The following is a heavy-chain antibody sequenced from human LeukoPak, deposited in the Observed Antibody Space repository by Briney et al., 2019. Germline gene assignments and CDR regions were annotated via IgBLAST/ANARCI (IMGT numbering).Heavy chain of an antibody. CDR3: ARSRQASGLFSS. CDR1: GYAIISGGFS. V-gene: IGHV4-30-2*01. J-gene: IGHJ5*02. CDR2: IYNRGPA. Sequence: SETLSLTCTVSGYAIISGGFSWNWIRQPPGKGLEWIGCIYNRGPAHYNPSLKSRFTISVDRPKNQFFLNVTSLTAADTAVYYCARSRQASGLFSSWGQGTLVVVSS. D-gene: IGHD3-10*01.